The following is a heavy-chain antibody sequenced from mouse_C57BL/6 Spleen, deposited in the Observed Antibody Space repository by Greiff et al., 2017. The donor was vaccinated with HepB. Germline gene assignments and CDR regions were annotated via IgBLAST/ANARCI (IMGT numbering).Heavy chain of an antibody. CDR3: AREGVYGSRWYFDV. D-gene: IGHD1-1*01. CDR1: GYTFTDYN. Sequence: EVQLQQSGPELVKPGASVKMSCKASGYTFTDYNMHWVKQSHGKSLEWIGYINPNNGGTSYNQKFKGKATLTVNKSSSTAYMELRSLTSEDSAVYYCAREGVYGSRWYFDVWGTGTTVTVSS. CDR2: INPNNGGT. J-gene: IGHJ1*03. V-gene: IGHV1-22*01.